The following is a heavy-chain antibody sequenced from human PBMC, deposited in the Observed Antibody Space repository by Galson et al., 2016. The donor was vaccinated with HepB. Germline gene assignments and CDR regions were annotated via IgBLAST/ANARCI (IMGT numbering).Heavy chain of an antibody. V-gene: IGHV4-34*01. D-gene: IGHD3-16*01. Sequence: SETLSLTCGVYGESLGGHYYNWIRQPPGKGLEWIGEINHSGNTNYNASLKSRITISVDTSNNQFSLNLTSVTAADTAVYYCARVDYVGFDLWGRSTLVTVSS. CDR3: ARVDYVGFDL. CDR2: INHSGNT. CDR1: GESLGGHY. J-gene: IGHJ2*01.